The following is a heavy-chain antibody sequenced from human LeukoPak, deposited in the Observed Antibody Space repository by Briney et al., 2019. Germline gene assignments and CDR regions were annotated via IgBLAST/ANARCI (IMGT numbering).Heavy chain of an antibody. CDR2: INPSGGST. CDR3: ARVMTLVRWPYYFDY. D-gene: IGHD4-23*01. V-gene: IGHV1-46*01. Sequence: ASVKVSCKASGYTFTSYYMHWVRQASGQGLEWMGIINPSGGSTSYAQKFQGRVTMTRDTSTSTVYMELSSLRSEDTAVYYCARVMTLVRWPYYFDYWGQGTLVTVSS. J-gene: IGHJ4*02. CDR1: GYTFTSYY.